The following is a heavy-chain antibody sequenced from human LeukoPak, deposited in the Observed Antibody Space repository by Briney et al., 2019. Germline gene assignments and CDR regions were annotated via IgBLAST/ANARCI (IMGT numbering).Heavy chain of an antibody. V-gene: IGHV4-39*01. CDR3: ARSSGYSSSGGLNWFDT. D-gene: IGHD6-13*01. CDR1: GGSISSSSYY. J-gene: IGHJ5*02. CDR2: IYYSGST. Sequence: SETLSLTCTVSGGSISSSSYYWGWIRQPPGKGLEWIGSIYYSGSTYYNPSLKSRVTISVDTSKNQFSLKLSSVTATDTAVYYCARSSGYSSSGGLNWFDTWGQGTLVTVSS.